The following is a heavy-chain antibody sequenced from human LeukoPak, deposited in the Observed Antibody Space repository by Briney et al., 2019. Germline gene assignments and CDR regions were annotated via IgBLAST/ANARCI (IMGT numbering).Heavy chain of an antibody. V-gene: IGHV3-9*01. CDR1: GFTFDDYA. CDR2: ISWNSGSI. Sequence: PGGSLRLSCAASGFTFDDYAMHWVRHAPGKGLEWVSGISWNSGSIVYADSVKGRFTISRDNAKTSLYLQMNSLRAEDTALYYCAKDTPRYSSSWYYFDYWGQGTLVTVSS. D-gene: IGHD6-13*01. CDR3: AKDTPRYSSSWYYFDY. J-gene: IGHJ4*02.